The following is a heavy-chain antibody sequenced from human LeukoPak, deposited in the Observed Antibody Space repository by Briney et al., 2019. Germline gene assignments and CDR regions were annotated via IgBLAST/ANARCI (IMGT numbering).Heavy chain of an antibody. D-gene: IGHD3-22*01. CDR3: AKDPTHYRVWDDYDSTVLSY. Sequence: GGSLRLSCAASGFTFSNHVMIWVRQAPGKGLEWLANINQDGSEKYYIDSVKGRFTISRDNSKNTLYLQMNSLRAADTAVYYCAKDPTHYRVWDDYDSTVLSYWGQGTLVTVSS. CDR2: INQDGSEK. CDR1: GFTFSNHV. V-gene: IGHV3-7*01. J-gene: IGHJ4*02.